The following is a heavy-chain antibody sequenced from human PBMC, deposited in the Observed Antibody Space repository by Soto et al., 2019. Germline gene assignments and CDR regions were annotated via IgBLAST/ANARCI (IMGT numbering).Heavy chain of an antibody. D-gene: IGHD3-10*01. J-gene: IGHJ4*02. CDR1: GIIFSNYA. CDR3: SRRGNNYGKGNYFDS. CDR2: ISGSGNCT. V-gene: IGHV3-21*01. Sequence: GGSLRLSCATSGIIFSNYAMNWFRQAPREGLVWVSSISGSGNCTHYEEFLRSRFTISRDNAKNPLYLQLNSLSAADTAVYYCSRRGNNYGKGNYFDSWGQGTVVTVSS.